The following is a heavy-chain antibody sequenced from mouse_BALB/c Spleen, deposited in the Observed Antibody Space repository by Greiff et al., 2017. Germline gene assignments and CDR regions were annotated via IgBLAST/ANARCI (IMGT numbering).Heavy chain of an antibody. J-gene: IGHJ4*01. Sequence: QVQLKQSGAELAKPGASVKMSCKASGYTFTSYWMHWVKQRPGQGLEWIGYINPSTGYTEYNQKFKDKATLTADKSSSTAYMQLSSLTSEDSAVYYCARWKRGDYWGQGTSVTVSS. V-gene: IGHV1-7*01. CDR3: ARWKRGDY. CDR1: GYTFTSYW. CDR2: INPSTGYT.